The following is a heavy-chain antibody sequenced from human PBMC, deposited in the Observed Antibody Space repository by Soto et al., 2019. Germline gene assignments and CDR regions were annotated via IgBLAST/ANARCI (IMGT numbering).Heavy chain of an antibody. J-gene: IGHJ4*02. Sequence: SETLSLTCTVTGDSISSRSYYWGWIRQPPGKGLEWIGSIYYSGSTYNNPSLRSRVSMSIDTSKDQFSLKLKSVTAADTALYFCARQRTSVVTQAYFDVWGPGPLVTVSS. V-gene: IGHV4-39*01. D-gene: IGHD2-21*02. CDR1: GDSISSRSYY. CDR3: ARQRTSVVTQAYFDV. CDR2: IYYSGST.